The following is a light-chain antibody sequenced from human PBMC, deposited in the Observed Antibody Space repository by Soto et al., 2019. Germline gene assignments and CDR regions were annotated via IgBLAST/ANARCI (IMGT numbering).Light chain of an antibody. Sequence: EIVLTQSPATLSLSPGERATLSCRASQSVSSYLAWYQQKPGQAPRLLIYDASNRATGIPARFSGSGSGTDFTLTISSLEPEDFAGYYCKQRRNWRGFTFGPGTKVDIK. CDR2: DAS. V-gene: IGKV3-11*01. CDR1: QSVSSY. CDR3: KQRRNWRGFT. J-gene: IGKJ3*01.